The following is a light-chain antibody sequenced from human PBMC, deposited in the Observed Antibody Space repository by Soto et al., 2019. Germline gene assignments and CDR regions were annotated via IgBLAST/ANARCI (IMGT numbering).Light chain of an antibody. V-gene: IGLV2-14*01. J-gene: IGLJ1*01. Sequence: QSALTQPASVSGSPGQSITISCTGTSHDIGGYKYVSWYQQHPGKAPKLMIYEVSNRPSGVSNRFSGSKSGNTASLTISGLQTEDEADYYCCAYTSTSALYVFGPGTKLTVL. CDR2: EVS. CDR3: CAYTSTSALYV. CDR1: SHDIGGYKY.